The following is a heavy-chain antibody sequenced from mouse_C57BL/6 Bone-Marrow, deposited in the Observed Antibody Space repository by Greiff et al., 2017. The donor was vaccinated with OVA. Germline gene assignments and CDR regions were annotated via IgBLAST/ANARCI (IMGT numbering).Heavy chain of an antibody. Sequence: DVMPVESGGGLVKPGGSLKLSCAASGFTFRSYNMSWVRQTPEERVEWVATISGGGGNTYYPDSVKGRFTISRDNAKNTLYLQMSSLRSEDTALYYCARNYDGYYDWYFDVWGTGTTVTVSS. V-gene: IGHV5-9*01. CDR3: ARNYDGYYDWYFDV. J-gene: IGHJ1*03. CDR2: ISGGGGNT. CDR1: GFTFRSYN. D-gene: IGHD2-3*01.